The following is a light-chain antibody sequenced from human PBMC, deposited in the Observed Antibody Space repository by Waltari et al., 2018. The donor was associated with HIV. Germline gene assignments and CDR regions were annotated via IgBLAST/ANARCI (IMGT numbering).Light chain of an antibody. J-gene: IGLJ2*01. CDR3: QAWDNSVVV. V-gene: IGLV3-1*01. CDR1: KLGNEY. Sequence: SYELTQPPSMSVSPGQTANITCSGDKLGNEYACWYQQKAGQSPVLVIFKDTRRPSGIPELFSGSTSGNTATLTISGALPADEGDYYCQAWDNSVVVFGGGTRLTVL. CDR2: KDT.